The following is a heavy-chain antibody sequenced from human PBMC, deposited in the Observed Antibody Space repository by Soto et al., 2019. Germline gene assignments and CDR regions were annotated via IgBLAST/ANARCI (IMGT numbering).Heavy chain of an antibody. V-gene: IGHV4-59*01. CDR2: IYYSGST. CDR3: ARDLEYYDFWSGYLGAFDI. Sequence: SETLSLTCTVSGGSISSYYWSWIRQPPGKGLEWIGYIYYSGSTNYNPSLKSRVTISVDTSENQFSLKLSSVTAADTAVYYCARDLEYYDFWSGYLGAFDIWGQGTMVTVSS. D-gene: IGHD3-3*01. CDR1: GGSISSYY. J-gene: IGHJ3*02.